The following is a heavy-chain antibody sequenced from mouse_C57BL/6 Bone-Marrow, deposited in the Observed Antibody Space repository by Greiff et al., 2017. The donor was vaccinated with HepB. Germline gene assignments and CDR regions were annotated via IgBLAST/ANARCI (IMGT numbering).Heavy chain of an antibody. CDR1: GYTFTSYW. D-gene: IGHD1-1*01. CDR2: IYPGSGST. V-gene: IGHV1-55*01. Sequence: QVQLQQSGAELVKPGASVKMSCKASGYTFTSYWITWVKQRPGQGLEWIGDIYPGSGSTNYNEKFKSKATLTVDTSSSTAYMQLSSLTSEDSAVYYCARDYYGRSLDWYFDVWGTGTTVTVSS. CDR3: ARDYYGRSLDWYFDV. J-gene: IGHJ1*03.